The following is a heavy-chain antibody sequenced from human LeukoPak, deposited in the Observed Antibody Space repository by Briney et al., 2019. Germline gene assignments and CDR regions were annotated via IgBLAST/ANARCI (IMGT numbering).Heavy chain of an antibody. V-gene: IGHV3-23*01. CDR3: AKDRSSMAAAGTFEY. J-gene: IGHJ4*02. CDR1: GFTFSSYA. CDR2: TSGSGDST. Sequence: GGSLRLSCAASGFTFSSYAMSWVRQAPGKGLEWVSATSGSGDSTYYADSVKGRFTISRDNSKNTLYLQMNSLRAEDTAVYYCAKDRSSMAAAGTFEYWGQGTLVTVSS. D-gene: IGHD6-13*01.